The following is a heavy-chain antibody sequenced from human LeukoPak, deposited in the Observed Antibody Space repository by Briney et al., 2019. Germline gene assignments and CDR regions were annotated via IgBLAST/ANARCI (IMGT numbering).Heavy chain of an antibody. CDR1: GFTFSRYW. CDR2: IKQDGSEK. J-gene: IGHJ4*02. Sequence: PGGSLRLSCAASGFTFSRYWMSWVRQAPGKGLEWVANIKQDGSEKDYVDSVKGRFTISRDNAKNSLYLQMNSLTAEDTAVYYCARDLGYSRDYWGQGTLVTVSS. D-gene: IGHD4-11*01. V-gene: IGHV3-7*01. CDR3: ARDLGYSRDY.